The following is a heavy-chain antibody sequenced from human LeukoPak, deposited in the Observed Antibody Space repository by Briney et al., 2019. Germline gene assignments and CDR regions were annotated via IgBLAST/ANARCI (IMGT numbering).Heavy chain of an antibody. CDR3: ARRYSGDSPLDY. J-gene: IGHJ4*02. D-gene: IGHD2-21*01. CDR2: IWYEGDTK. Sequence: PGGSLRLSCAASGFTFSSYAMSWVRQAPGKGLEWVAVIWYEGDTKYYADSVKGRFTISRDNSKNTLYMQMNSLRVEDTAVYYCARRYSGDSPLDYWGQGTLVTVSS. V-gene: IGHV3-33*08. CDR1: GFTFSSYA.